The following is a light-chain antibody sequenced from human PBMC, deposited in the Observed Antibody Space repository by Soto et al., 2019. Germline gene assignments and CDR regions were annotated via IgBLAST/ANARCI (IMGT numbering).Light chain of an antibody. Sequence: QSVLTQPASVSGSPGQSITISCTGTSRDVGDHITVSWYQQQPCKAPKLMIYAVSNRPSGVSNRFSGSKSGNTASLTISGLQAEDEADYYCGSYTTSITVIFGGGTQLTVL. CDR1: SRDVGDHIT. CDR3: GSYTTSITVI. CDR2: AVS. J-gene: IGLJ2*01. V-gene: IGLV2-14*03.